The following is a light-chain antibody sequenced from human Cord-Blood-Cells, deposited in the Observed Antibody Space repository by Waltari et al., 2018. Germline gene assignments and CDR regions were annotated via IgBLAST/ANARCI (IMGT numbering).Light chain of an antibody. Sequence: QSALTQPRSVSGSPGQSVTISCTGTSSDVGGYNYVSWYQQHPGKAPKLMIYDVSKRPSGVPDRVSGSKSGNTAYLTISGLQAEDEADYYCCSYAGSYTWVFGGGTKLTVL. V-gene: IGLV2-11*01. CDR1: SSDVGGYNY. CDR3: CSYAGSYTWV. J-gene: IGLJ3*02. CDR2: DVS.